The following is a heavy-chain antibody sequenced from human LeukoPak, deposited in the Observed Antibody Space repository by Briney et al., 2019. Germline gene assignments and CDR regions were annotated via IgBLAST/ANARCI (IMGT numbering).Heavy chain of an antibody. CDR1: GFTFSTYS. J-gene: IGHJ5*02. CDR2: IRYDGSNK. CDR3: AKELGYCSSTSCST. D-gene: IGHD2-2*01. V-gene: IGHV3-30*02. Sequence: GGSLRLSCAASGFTFSTYSMNWVRQAPGKGLEWVAFIRYDGSNKYYADSVKGRFTISRDNSKNTLYLQMNSLRAEDTAVYYCAKELGYCSSTSCSTWGQGTLVTVSS.